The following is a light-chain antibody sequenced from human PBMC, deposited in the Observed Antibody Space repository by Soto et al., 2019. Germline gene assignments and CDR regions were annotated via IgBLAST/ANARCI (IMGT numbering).Light chain of an antibody. CDR2: DAS. CDR3: QQRSNWPAT. J-gene: IGKJ1*01. V-gene: IGKV3-11*01. CDR1: QSVSSY. Sequence: EIVLAQSPANQSLYTGERATLSCRASQSVSSYLAWYQQKPGQAPRLLIYDASNRATGIPARFSGSGSGADFTLTISSLEPEDFAVYYCQQRSNWPATFGQGTKVDIK.